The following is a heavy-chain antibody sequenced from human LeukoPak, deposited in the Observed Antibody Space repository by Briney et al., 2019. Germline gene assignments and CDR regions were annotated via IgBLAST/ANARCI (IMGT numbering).Heavy chain of an antibody. CDR1: GYTFTSYG. V-gene: IGHV1-18*04. CDR3: ARDAFYYYGSGSYDPRFDY. D-gene: IGHD3-10*01. J-gene: IGHJ4*02. Sequence: GASAKVSCKASGYTFTSYGISWVRQAPGQGLEWMGWISAYNGNTNYAQKLQGRVTMTTDTSTSTAYMELRSLRSDDTAVYYCARDAFYYYGSGSYDPRFDYWGQGTLVTVSS. CDR2: ISAYNGNT.